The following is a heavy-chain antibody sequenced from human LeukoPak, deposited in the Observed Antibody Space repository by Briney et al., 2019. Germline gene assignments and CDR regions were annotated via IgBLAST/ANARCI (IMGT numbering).Heavy chain of an antibody. Sequence: SETLSLTCAVYGGSFSGYYWSWIRQPPGKGLEWIGEINHSGSTNYNPSLKSRVTISVDTSKNQFSLKLSSVTAADTAVYYCARGAEPDYWGQGTLVTVSS. D-gene: IGHD1-14*01. V-gene: IGHV4-34*01. CDR2: INHSGST. CDR3: ARGAEPDY. CDR1: GGSFSGYY. J-gene: IGHJ4*02.